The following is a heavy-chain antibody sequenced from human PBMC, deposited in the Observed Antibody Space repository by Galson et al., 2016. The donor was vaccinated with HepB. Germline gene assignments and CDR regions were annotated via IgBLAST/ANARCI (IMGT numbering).Heavy chain of an antibody. V-gene: IGHV3-7*01. CDR2: IKPDGSEK. CDR3: ARRSCSATACYSASYKCSDS. J-gene: IGHJ4*02. D-gene: IGHD2-15*01. Sequence: SLRLSCADSTFTFNDYWMTWVRQAPGKGLEWVANIKPDGSEKYYVDSVKGRFTISRGNAKNSLYLQMNSLRAEDSAVYYCARRSCSATACYSASYKCSDSWGQGTLVTVSS. CDR1: TFTFNDYW.